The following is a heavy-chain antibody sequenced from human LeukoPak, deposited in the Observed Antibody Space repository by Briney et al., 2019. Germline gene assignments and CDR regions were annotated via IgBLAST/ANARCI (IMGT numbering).Heavy chain of an antibody. CDR3: TRDRGTYNWFDP. CDR1: GFTFSDCD. CDR2: MDKETNLYAT. J-gene: IGHJ5*02. D-gene: IGHD3-16*01. V-gene: IGHV3-73*01. Sequence: GGTLKLSCVASGFTFSDCDIHWVRQSSGTGLEWIGHMDKETNLYATALAASVKGRFTVSRDDSKNTAYLHMNSLKTEDTALYYCTRDRGTYNWFDPWGQGTLVTVSS.